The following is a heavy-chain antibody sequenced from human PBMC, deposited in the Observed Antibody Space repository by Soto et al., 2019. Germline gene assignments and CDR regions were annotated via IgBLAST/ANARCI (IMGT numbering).Heavy chain of an antibody. V-gene: IGHV4-4*01. Sequence: QVQLRESGPGMVRPSGTLSLACAVSGMSISSTFWWSWVRQSPGKGLEWIGEVYHSGGTKYNPSLKSRVTISVDKADNQFSLELRSVTAADTAVYCCATLPPRIVVVSTEIPTWGRGTLVTVSS. CDR2: VYHSGGT. CDR3: ATLPPRIVVVSTEIPT. CDR1: GMSISSTFW. D-gene: IGHD2-15*01. J-gene: IGHJ4*02.